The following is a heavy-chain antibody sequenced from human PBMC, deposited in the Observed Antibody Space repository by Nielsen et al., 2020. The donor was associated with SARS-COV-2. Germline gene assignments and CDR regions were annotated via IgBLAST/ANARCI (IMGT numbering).Heavy chain of an antibody. CDR3: AGDNGDSGGWFDP. V-gene: IGHV3-7*01. CDR2: IKQDGSEK. D-gene: IGHD4-23*01. J-gene: IGHJ5*02. Sequence: GESLKISCAASGFTFSGYAMSWVRQAPGKGLEWVANIKQDGSEKYYVDSVKGRFTISRDNAKNSVYLQMNSLRVEDTALYYCAGDNGDSGGWFDPWGQGTQVTVSS. CDR1: GFTFSGYA.